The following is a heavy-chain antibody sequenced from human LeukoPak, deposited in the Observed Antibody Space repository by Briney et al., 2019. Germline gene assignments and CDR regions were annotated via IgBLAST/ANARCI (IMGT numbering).Heavy chain of an antibody. CDR1: GFTFSSFW. CDR3: ARDVAVAGTANYYYYYGMDV. Sequence: GGSLRLSYAASGFTFSSFWMSWVRQAPGKGLEWVANIKQDGSEKYYVDSVKGRFTISRDNAKNSLYLQMNSLRAEDTAVYYCARDVAVAGTANYYYYYGMDVWGKGTTVTVSS. CDR2: IKQDGSEK. V-gene: IGHV3-7*03. D-gene: IGHD6-19*01. J-gene: IGHJ6*04.